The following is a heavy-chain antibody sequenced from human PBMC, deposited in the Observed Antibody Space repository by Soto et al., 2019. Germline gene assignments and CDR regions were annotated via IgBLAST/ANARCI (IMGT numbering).Heavy chain of an antibody. D-gene: IGHD2-2*01. CDR1: GDYIHVGGYY. Sequence: QVQLQESGPGLVKPSQTLSLTCSVSGDYIHVGGYYWTWIRQRPGKGLEWMGYIYYTGKTYYNPSLDSRLTMSVDRSKNQFSLRLTSVTAADTAGYFCGRDLTSNANCIDPWGQGTLVTVSS. J-gene: IGHJ5*02. V-gene: IGHV4-30-4*01. CDR3: GRDLTSNANCIDP. CDR2: IYYTGKT.